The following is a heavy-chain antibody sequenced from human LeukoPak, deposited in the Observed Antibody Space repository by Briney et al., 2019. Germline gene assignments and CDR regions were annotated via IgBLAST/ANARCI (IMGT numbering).Heavy chain of an antibody. CDR2: INHSGST. Sequence: SETLSLTCAVYGGSFSGYYWRWIRQPPGKGLEWIGEINHSGSTNYNPSLKSRVTISVDTSKNQFSLKLSSVTAADTAVYYCASAEAYYDFWSGYSDWFDPWGQGTLVTVSS. D-gene: IGHD3-3*01. V-gene: IGHV4-34*01. CDR3: ASAEAYYDFWSGYSDWFDP. J-gene: IGHJ5*02. CDR1: GGSFSGYY.